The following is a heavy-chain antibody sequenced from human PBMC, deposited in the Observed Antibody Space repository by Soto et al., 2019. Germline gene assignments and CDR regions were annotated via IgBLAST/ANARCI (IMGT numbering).Heavy chain of an antibody. CDR3: ARGYCTRSSCYIGGFYYYGMDV. Sequence: ESLKISGAASGFTLSSHTMNWVRQAPGKGLEWVSSISSDSSYKYYTDSVKGRFTVSRDNAKNSLYLQMDSLRAEDTAVYYCARGYCTRSSCYIGGFYYYGMDVWGQGATVTVSS. J-gene: IGHJ6*02. D-gene: IGHD2-2*01. V-gene: IGHV3-21*01. CDR1: GFTLSSHT. CDR2: ISSDSSYK.